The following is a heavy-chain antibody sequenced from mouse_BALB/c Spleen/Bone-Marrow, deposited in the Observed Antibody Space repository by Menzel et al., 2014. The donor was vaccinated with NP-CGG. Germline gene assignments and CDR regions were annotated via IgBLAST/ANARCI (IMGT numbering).Heavy chain of an antibody. Sequence: QVQLQQSGAELARPGASVKMSCRASGYTFTTYTMHWVEQRPGQGLEWIGYINPSSGYTYYNQKFKDKATLTADKSSSAAYLQLSSQTSEDSAVYYCARVYGNYDAMDYWGQGTSVTVSS. D-gene: IGHD2-1*01. V-gene: IGHV1-4*01. CDR3: ARVYGNYDAMDY. CDR1: GYTFTTYT. CDR2: INPSSGYT. J-gene: IGHJ4*01.